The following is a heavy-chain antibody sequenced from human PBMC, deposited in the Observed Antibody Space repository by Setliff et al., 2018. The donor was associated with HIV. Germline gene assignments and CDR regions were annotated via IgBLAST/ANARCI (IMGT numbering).Heavy chain of an antibody. V-gene: IGHV3-21*04. CDR2: INIGRGDK. CDR3: AKDRRGITGTKSCAWFDP. J-gene: IGHJ5*02. D-gene: IGHD1-7*01. CDR1: GFTFRNYK. Sequence: KLGGSLRLSCAASGFTFRNYKMNWVRQAPGKGLEWVSSINIGRGDKFYADSVQGRFTISRDNSKNTLYLQMNSLRAEDTAVYYCAKDRRGITGTKSCAWFDPWGQGTLVTVSS.